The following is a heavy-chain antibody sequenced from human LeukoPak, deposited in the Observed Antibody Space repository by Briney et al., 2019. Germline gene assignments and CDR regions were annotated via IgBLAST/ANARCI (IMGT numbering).Heavy chain of an antibody. J-gene: IGHJ4*02. CDR3: ARLNGGY. CDR2: IDYSGST. Sequence: PSETLSLTCTVSGGSISSSSYHWSWIRQPPGKGLEWIGYIDYSGSTNYNPSLRSRVTISVDRSKNQFSLKVRSVTAADTAVYYCARLNGGYWGQGTLVTVSS. V-gene: IGHV4-61*05. D-gene: IGHD1-1*01. CDR1: GGSISSSSYH.